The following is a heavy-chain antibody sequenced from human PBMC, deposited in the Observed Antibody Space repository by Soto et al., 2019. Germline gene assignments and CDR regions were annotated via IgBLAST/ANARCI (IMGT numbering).Heavy chain of an antibody. J-gene: IGHJ4*02. CDR2: ISAYNGNT. CDR1: GYTCTSYG. V-gene: IGHV1-18*01. D-gene: IGHD3-22*01. Sequence: QVQLVQSGAEVKKPGASGKVSCKASGYTCTSYGISGVRQAPGQGLEWMGGISAYNGNTNYAQQLQGRATMTTDTSTSTAYMELRSLRSDDTAVYYCARGGNLGASSGYYPDYFDYWGQGTLVTVSS. CDR3: ARGGNLGASSGYYPDYFDY.